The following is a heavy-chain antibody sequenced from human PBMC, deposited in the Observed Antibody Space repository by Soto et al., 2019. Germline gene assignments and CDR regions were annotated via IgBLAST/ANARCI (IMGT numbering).Heavy chain of an antibody. Sequence: QVQLVQSGAEVKKPGSSVKVSCKASGGTFSSYAISWVRQAPGQGLEWLGGIIPIFGTANYAQKLQGRVTSTADESTSTGYMELSRLRSEDTAVYYCARFENYLRAYSYADPSYYYGMDLWGQGTTVTVSS. J-gene: IGHJ6*02. V-gene: IGHV1-69*01. CDR1: GGTFSSYA. D-gene: IGHD5-18*01. CDR3: ARFENYLRAYSYADPSYYYGMDL. CDR2: IIPIFGTA.